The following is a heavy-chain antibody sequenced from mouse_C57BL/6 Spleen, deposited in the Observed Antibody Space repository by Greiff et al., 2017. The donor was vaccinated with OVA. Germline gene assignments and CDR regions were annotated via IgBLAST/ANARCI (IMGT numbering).Heavy chain of an antibody. D-gene: IGHD1-1*01. CDR1: GFTFSSYG. J-gene: IGHJ4*01. Sequence: DVHLVESGGDLVKPGGSLKLSCAASGFTFSSYGMSWVRQTPDKRLEWVATISSGGSYTYYPDSVKGRFTISRDNAKNTLYLQMSSLKSEDTAMYYCARHPSYYYGSSYDAMDYWGQGTSVTVSS. CDR3: ARHPSYYYGSSYDAMDY. CDR2: ISSGGSYT. V-gene: IGHV5-6*01.